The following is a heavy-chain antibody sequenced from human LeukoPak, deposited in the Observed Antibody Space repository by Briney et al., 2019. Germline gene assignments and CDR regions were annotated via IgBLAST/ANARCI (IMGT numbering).Heavy chain of an antibody. D-gene: IGHD3-10*01. CDR3: AIPPLSGTGSSRPLAEIDV. CDR2: ISYDGSNK. V-gene: IGHV3-30-3*01. CDR1: GFTFSSYA. Sequence: GRSLRLSCAASGFTFSSYAMHWVRQAPGKGLEWVAVISYDGSNKYYADSVKGRFTISRDNSKNTLYLQMDSLRAEDTAVYYCAIPPLSGTGSSRPLAEIDVWGQGTTVTVSS. J-gene: IGHJ6*02.